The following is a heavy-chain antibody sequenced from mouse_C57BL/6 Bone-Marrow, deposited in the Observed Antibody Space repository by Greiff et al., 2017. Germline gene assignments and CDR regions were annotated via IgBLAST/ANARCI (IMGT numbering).Heavy chain of an antibody. J-gene: IGHJ4*01. Sequence: DVQLQESGAELVRPGASVKLSCTASGFNIKDDYMHWVKQRPEQGLEWIRRIDPEIGDTEYASKFMGKATITTDTPSNTAYMQVSSLTSEDTAVYYCTLPEMDYWGQGTTVTVSS. V-gene: IGHV14-4*01. CDR1: GFNIKDDY. CDR2: IDPEIGDT. CDR3: TLPEMDY.